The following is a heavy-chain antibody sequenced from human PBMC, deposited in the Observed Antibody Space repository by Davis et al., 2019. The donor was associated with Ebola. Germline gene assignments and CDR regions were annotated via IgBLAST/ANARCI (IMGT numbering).Heavy chain of an antibody. CDR1: GDSVSSNSAG. CDR3: ARGWLRTGLDI. J-gene: IGHJ3*02. D-gene: IGHD5-24*01. CDR2: TYYTSKWYN. Sequence: HSQTLSLTCAISGDSVSSNSAGWNWIRQSPSRGLEWLGRTYYTSKWYNDYAVSMKSRISVNADIPKNQFSLQLNSVTPEDTAVYYCARGWLRTGLDIWGQGTMVIVSS. V-gene: IGHV6-1*01.